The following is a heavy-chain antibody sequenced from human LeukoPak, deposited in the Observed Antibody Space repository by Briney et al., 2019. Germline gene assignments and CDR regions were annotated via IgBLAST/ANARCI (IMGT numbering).Heavy chain of an antibody. D-gene: IGHD2-15*01. J-gene: IGHJ4*02. CDR1: GFTFDDYA. CDR2: ISWNSDSI. V-gene: IGHV3-9*01. Sequence: PGRSLRLSCAASGFTFDDYAMHWVRQAPGKGLEWVSGISWNSDSIGYADSVKGRFTISRGNAKNSLYLQMNSLRAEDTALYYCAKDIGSSTLGYCSGGSCYSGGFVDYWGQGTLVTVSS. CDR3: AKDIGSSTLGYCSGGSCYSGGFVDY.